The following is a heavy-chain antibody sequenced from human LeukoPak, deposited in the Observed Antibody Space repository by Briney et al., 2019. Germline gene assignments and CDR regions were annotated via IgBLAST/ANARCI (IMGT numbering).Heavy chain of an antibody. D-gene: IGHD3-3*01. Sequence: SLRLSCAASGFTVSSNYMSWVRQAPGKGLEWVSAISGSGGSTYYADSVKGRFTISRDNSKNTLYLQMNSLRAEDTAVYYCAKDLRGSSGYFDYWGQGTLVTVSS. CDR1: GFTVSSNY. CDR2: ISGSGGST. CDR3: AKDLRGSSGYFDY. J-gene: IGHJ4*02. V-gene: IGHV3-23*01.